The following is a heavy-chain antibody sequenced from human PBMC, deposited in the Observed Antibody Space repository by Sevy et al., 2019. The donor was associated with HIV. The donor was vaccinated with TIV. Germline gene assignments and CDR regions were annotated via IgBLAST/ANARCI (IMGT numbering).Heavy chain of an antibody. D-gene: IGHD6-13*01. CDR2: ISSSSSTI. V-gene: IGHV3-48*01. CDR3: ARLSGYSSSWSYFDY. J-gene: IGHJ4*02. CDR1: GFTFSSYS. Sequence: GGSLRLSCAASGFTFSSYSMNWVRQAPGKGLEWVSYISSSSSTIYYADSVKGRFTISRDNAKNSLYLQMNSLGAEDTAVYYCARLSGYSSSWSYFDYWGQGTLVTVSS.